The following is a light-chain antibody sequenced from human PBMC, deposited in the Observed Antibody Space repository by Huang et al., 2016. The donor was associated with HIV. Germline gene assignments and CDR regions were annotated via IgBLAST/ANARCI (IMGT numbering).Light chain of an antibody. Sequence: EIVLTQSPATLSLSPGERATRSCRASQSVSSYLAWYQQKPGQAPRLLIYDSSNRATCTPARFSGSGSGTDFTLTISSLEPEDFAVYYCQQRSNWRTFGQGTRLEIK. CDR3: QQRSNWRT. V-gene: IGKV3-11*01. J-gene: IGKJ5*01. CDR1: QSVSSY. CDR2: DSS.